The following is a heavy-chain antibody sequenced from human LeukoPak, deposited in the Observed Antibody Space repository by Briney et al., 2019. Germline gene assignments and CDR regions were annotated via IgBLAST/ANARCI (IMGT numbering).Heavy chain of an antibody. CDR2: IWYDGSNK. J-gene: IGHJ4*02. CDR3: ARDSGITMVRGPDY. V-gene: IGHV3-33*01. Sequence: GGSLRLSCAASGFTFSGYGMHWVRQAPGKGLEWVAVIWYDGSNKYYADSVKGRFTISRDNSKNTLYLQMNSLRAEDTAVYYCARDSGITMVRGPDYWGQGTLVTVSS. D-gene: IGHD3-10*01. CDR1: GFTFSGYG.